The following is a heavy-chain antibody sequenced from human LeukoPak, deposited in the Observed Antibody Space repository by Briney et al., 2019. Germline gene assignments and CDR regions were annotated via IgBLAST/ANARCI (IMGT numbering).Heavy chain of an antibody. V-gene: IGHV3-23*01. Sequence: GGSLRLSYAASGFTFSIYAMNWVRQAPGKGLEWVSAFSGSGGSTYYADSVKGRFTISRDNSKSTLYLQMNSLRAEDTAVYYCAKGIYYYYMDVWGKGTTVTVSS. CDR3: AKGIYYYYMDV. D-gene: IGHD3-10*01. J-gene: IGHJ6*03. CDR1: GFTFSIYA. CDR2: FSGSGGST.